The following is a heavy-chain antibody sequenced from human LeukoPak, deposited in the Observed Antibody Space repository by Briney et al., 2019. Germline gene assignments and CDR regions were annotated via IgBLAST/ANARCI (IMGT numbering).Heavy chain of an antibody. D-gene: IGHD4-17*01. Sequence: SETLSLTCAVSGGSINSDDYFWSWIRQPPGKGLEWIGYIYYTGTTYYNPSLKSRVTISLDTSKNQFSLKLSSVTAADTAVYYCARRVSDYEASTIFDIWGQGTTVSVSS. V-gene: IGHV4-30-2*01. CDR1: GGSINSDDYF. CDR2: IYYTGTT. CDR3: ARRVSDYEASTIFDI. J-gene: IGHJ3*02.